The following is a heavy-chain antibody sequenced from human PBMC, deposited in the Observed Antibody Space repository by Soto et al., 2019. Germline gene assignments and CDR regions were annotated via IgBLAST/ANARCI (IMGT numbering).Heavy chain of an antibody. V-gene: IGHV1-69*02. CDR1: GGSFTSYT. D-gene: IGHD3-22*01. Sequence: QVQLVQSGAEVKKPGSSVKVSCKASGGSFTSYTFNWVRQVPGQGLEWMGGITPLLTITKYAQKFQGRFTMTADRSTRTAYMELRSLRSEDTAVYYCARDPYYATSGSTLDYWGQGTLVTVSS. J-gene: IGHJ4*02. CDR3: ARDPYYATSGSTLDY. CDR2: ITPLLTIT.